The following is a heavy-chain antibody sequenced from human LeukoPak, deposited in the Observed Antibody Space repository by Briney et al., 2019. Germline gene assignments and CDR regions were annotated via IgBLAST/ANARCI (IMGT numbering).Heavy chain of an antibody. J-gene: IGHJ4*02. D-gene: IGHD2-21*02. CDR3: AREEVDCGGDCLDY. CDR2: IPSSGSAI. CDR1: GFTFSSYE. V-gene: IGHV3-48*03. Sequence: GGSLRLPCVASGFTFSSYEFNWVRQAPGKGLEWVSYIPSSGSAIYYADSVKGRFTVSRDNAKNSLYLQMNSLRDEDTAVYYCAREEVDCGGDCLDYWGQGSQVTVSS.